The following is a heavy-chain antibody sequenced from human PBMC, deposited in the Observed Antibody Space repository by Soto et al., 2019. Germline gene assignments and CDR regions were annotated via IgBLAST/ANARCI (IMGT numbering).Heavy chain of an antibody. J-gene: IGHJ6*02. CDR3: ARPGDSQLGIHPYGMDV. CDR1: GYTFTSYW. Sequence: GESLKISCKGSGYTFTSYWIGWVRQMPGEGLEWMAMIYPGDSDIRYSPSFEGQVTISADKSISTAYLQWSSLKASDTAMYYCARPGDSQLGIHPYGMDVWGQGTTVTVSS. CDR2: IYPGDSDI. V-gene: IGHV5-51*01. D-gene: IGHD7-27*01.